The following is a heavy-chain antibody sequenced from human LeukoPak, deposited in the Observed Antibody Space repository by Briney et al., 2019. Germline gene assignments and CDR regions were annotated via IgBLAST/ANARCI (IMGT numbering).Heavy chain of an antibody. CDR2: VSFDGSNE. CDR1: GFTFSSYG. V-gene: IGHV3-30*03. CDR3: VRGVGYTLLS. D-gene: IGHD1-1*01. J-gene: IGHJ5*02. Sequence: PGRSLRLSCAASGFTFSSYGMHWVRQAPGKGLEWVAVVSFDGSNEKYADSVRGRFTISRDNSKKMLYLQMNSLSREDTAVYYCVRGVGYTLLSWGQGTLVTVSS.